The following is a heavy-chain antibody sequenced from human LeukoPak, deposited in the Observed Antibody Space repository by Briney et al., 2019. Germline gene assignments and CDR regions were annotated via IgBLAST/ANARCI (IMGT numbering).Heavy chain of an antibody. J-gene: IGHJ4*02. D-gene: IGHD6-13*01. CDR1: GGSISSGGYY. CDR3: ARATNPRYSSSWSN. V-gene: IGHV4-31*03. CDR2: IYYSGSP. Sequence: PSETLSLTCTVSGGSISSGGYYWSWIRQPPGKGLEWIGYIYYSGSPYYNPSLKSRVTISVDTSKNQFSLKLSSVTAADTAVYYCARATNPRYSSSWSNWGQGTLVSVST.